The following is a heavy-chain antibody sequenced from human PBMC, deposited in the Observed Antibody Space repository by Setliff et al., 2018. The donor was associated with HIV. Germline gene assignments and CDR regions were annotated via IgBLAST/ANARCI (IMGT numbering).Heavy chain of an antibody. Sequence: PSETLSLTCTVSGGSISSGDYYWSWIRQHPGKGLEWLGYIYYSGSTYYNPSLKSRVTISVDTSKNQFSLKLSSVTAADTAVFYCARGTLYYDDTGGYSYFDYWGQGTLVTVSS. V-gene: IGHV4-31*03. CDR2: IYYSGST. J-gene: IGHJ4*02. CDR3: ARGTLYYDDTGGYSYFDY. CDR1: GGSISSGDYY. D-gene: IGHD3-22*01.